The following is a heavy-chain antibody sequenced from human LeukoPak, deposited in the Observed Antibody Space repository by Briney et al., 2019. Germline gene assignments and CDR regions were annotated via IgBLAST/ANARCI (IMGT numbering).Heavy chain of an antibody. CDR3: ARRAFDYWYFDL. Sequence: GESLQISCKASGYSFAIYWIAWVRQMPGKGLEWMGIIYHGDCDTRYSPSFQGQVTITADKSINTAYLQWNSLKASDTATYYCARRAFDYWYFDLWVRGTLVTVSS. J-gene: IGHJ2*01. CDR2: IYHGDCDT. D-gene: IGHD3-9*01. V-gene: IGHV5-51*01. CDR1: GYSFAIYW.